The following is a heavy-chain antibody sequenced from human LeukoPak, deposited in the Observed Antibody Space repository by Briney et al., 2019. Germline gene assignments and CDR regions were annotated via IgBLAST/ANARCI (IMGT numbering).Heavy chain of an antibody. D-gene: IGHD6-13*01. Sequence: ASVKVSCKASGYTFTGYYMHWVRQAFGQGLEWMGWINPNSGGTNYAQKFQGRVTMTRDTSISTAYMELSRLRSDDTAVYYCAREEVIAAAGPTLDYWGQGALVTVSS. V-gene: IGHV1-2*02. CDR2: INPNSGGT. J-gene: IGHJ4*02. CDR1: GYTFTGYY. CDR3: AREEVIAAAGPTLDY.